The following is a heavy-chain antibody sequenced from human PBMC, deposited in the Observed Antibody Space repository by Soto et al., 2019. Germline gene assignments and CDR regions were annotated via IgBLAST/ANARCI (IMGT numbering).Heavy chain of an antibody. J-gene: IGHJ6*02. CDR3: ARVFEVYYYYSMDV. D-gene: IGHD3-3*01. Sequence: SETLSLTCTVSGGSISSYYWSWIRQPPGKGLEWIGYIYYSGSTNYSPSLKSRVTISVDTSKNQFSLKLSSVSAADTAVYYCARVFEVYYYYSMDVWGQGTTVTVS. CDR2: IYYSGST. V-gene: IGHV4-59*01. CDR1: GGSISSYY.